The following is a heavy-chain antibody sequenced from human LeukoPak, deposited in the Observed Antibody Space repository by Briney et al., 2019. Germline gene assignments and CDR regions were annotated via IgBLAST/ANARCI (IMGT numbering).Heavy chain of an antibody. Sequence: SVKVSCKASGGTFSSYAISWVRQAPGQGLEWMGGIIPIFGTANYAQKFQGRVTITTDKSTSTAYMELSSLRSEDTAVYYCASSYSNYDWFDPWGQGTLVTVSS. J-gene: IGHJ5*02. CDR1: GGTFSSYA. CDR3: ASSYSNYDWFDP. D-gene: IGHD4-11*01. CDR2: IIPIFGTA. V-gene: IGHV1-69*05.